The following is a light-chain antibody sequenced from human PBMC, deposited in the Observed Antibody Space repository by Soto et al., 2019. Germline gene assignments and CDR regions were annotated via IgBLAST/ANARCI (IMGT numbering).Light chain of an antibody. CDR2: DAS. V-gene: IGKV3-11*01. Sequence: EIVLTQSPATLSLSPGARATLSCRASQSVRSSLAWYQQQPGQAPRLLIYDASNRATGIPARFTGSGSGTDFTLTISRLEPEDFAVYYCQQYGSSGTFGQGTKVDIK. J-gene: IGKJ1*01. CDR1: QSVRSS. CDR3: QQYGSSGT.